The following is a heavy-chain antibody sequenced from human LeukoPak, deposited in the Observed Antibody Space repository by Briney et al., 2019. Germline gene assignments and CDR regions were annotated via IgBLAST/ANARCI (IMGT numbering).Heavy chain of an antibody. D-gene: IGHD5-12*01. CDR2: ISDSSAM. CDR1: GFTFSTYS. V-gene: IGHV3-48*01. CDR3: ARDGGYSGYDADC. Sequence: GGSLRLSCAASGFTFSTYSMKWVRQAPGKGLEWVSYISDSSAMYYADSVRGRFTISRENDKNSLFLQMNSLRAEDTAVYYCARDGGYSGYDADCWGQGTLVSVSS. J-gene: IGHJ4*02.